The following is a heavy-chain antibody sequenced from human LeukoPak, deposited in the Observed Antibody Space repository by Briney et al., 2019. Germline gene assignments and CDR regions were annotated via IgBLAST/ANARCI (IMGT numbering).Heavy chain of an antibody. CDR2: ISTSSSYT. Sequence: GGSLRLSCAASGFTFSDYYMSWTRQAPGKGLEWISYISTSSSYTNYADSVKGRFTISSDNAKSSLYLQMNSLRAEDTAVYYCARVSSYGSTHPDYWGQGTLVTVSS. CDR3: ARVSSYGSTHPDY. V-gene: IGHV3-11*06. CDR1: GFTFSDYY. J-gene: IGHJ4*02. D-gene: IGHD5-18*01.